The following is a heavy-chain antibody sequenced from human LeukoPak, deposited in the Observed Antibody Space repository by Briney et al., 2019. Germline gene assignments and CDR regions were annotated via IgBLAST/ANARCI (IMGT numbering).Heavy chain of an antibody. CDR3: AKDSPLTIVVVPWGAFDI. CDR1: GFTFSGYY. D-gene: IGHD2-2*01. CDR2: ISSGGSTI. J-gene: IGHJ3*02. V-gene: IGHV3-11*01. Sequence: PGGSLRLSCAASGFTFSGYYMSWIRQAPGKGLEWISYISSGGSTIYYADSVRGQFTISRDNAKNTLYLQMNSLRAEDTAVYYCAKDSPLTIVVVPWGAFDIWGQGTMVTVSS.